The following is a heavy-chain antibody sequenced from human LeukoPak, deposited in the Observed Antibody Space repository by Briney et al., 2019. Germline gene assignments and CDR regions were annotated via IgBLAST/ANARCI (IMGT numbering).Heavy chain of an antibody. CDR3: AELGITMIGGV. Sequence: GGSLRLSCAASGFTFNSYWMHWVRQAPGKGLVWVSLINADGSSTTYADSVKGRFTISRDNAKNSLYLQMNSLRAEDTAVYYCAELGITMIGGVWGKGTTVTISS. V-gene: IGHV3-74*01. D-gene: IGHD3-10*02. CDR1: GFTFNSYW. CDR2: INADGSST. J-gene: IGHJ6*04.